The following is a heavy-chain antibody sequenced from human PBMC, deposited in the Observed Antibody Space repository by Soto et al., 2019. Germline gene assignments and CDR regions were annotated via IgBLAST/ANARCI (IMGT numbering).Heavy chain of an antibody. D-gene: IGHD1-26*01. Sequence: GASVKVSCKASGGTFSSYAISWVRQAPGQGLEWMGGIIPIFGTANYAQKLQGRVTLTTDISTTTAYMELRSLRSDDTAVYYCARDQGATTAFDYWGQGTLVTVSS. CDR3: ARDQGATTAFDY. J-gene: IGHJ4*02. CDR2: IIPIFGTA. CDR1: GGTFSSYA. V-gene: IGHV1-69*05.